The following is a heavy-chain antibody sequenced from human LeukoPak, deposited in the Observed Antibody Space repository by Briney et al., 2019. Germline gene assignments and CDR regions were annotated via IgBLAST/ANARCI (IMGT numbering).Heavy chain of an antibody. CDR2: ISSVGRTT. CDR1: GSTFGRHT. CDR3: GGAAPQSHYYFYIDV. V-gene: IGHV3-23*01. Sequence: GGSLRLSCAASGSTFGRHTMSWVRQAPGKGLEWVSGISSVGRTTYYSDSVKGRFTISRDNSRNTLYLQMNSLRAEDTAIYYCGGAAPQSHYYFYIDVWGKGTTVTVSS. D-gene: IGHD2-15*01. J-gene: IGHJ6*03.